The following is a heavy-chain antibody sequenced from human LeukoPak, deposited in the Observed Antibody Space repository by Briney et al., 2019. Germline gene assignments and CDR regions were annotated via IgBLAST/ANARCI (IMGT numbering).Heavy chain of an antibody. CDR3: ARSRDGALGY. CDR2: ISGSGGNT. V-gene: IGHV3-23*01. D-gene: IGHD5-24*01. Sequence: GGSLRLSCAASGFTFNNYAMNWVRQSPGKGLEWVSGISGSGGNTYYADSVKGRFTISRDNSKKILYLHMDSLRAEDTAVYYCARSRDGALGYWGQGTLATVSS. CDR1: GFTFNNYA. J-gene: IGHJ4*02.